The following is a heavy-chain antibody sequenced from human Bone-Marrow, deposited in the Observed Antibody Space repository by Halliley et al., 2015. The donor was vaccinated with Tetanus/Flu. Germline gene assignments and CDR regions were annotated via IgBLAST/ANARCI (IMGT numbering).Heavy chain of an antibody. D-gene: IGHD2-15*01. V-gene: IGHV4-4*01. CDR2: IYHGGDP. J-gene: IGHJ5*02. Sequence: SLRLSCAVSGGSITTSNWWSWVRQPPGKGLEWIGEIYHGGDPHYDPALESRVTISVDKSNNQFSLRLTSLTAADTAVYFCAGHLATRGARGFCSWGQGALVSFSS. CDR1: GGSITTSNW. CDR3: AGHLATRGARGFCS.